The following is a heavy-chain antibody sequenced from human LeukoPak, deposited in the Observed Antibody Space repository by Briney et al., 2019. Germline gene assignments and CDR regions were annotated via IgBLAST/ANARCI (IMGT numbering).Heavy chain of an antibody. V-gene: IGHV3-72*01. J-gene: IGHJ6*04. CDR3: ARGPSISTTHTAYYYGMDV. D-gene: IGHD1-1*01. CDR2: TRNKANSYTT. Sequence: GGSLRLSCAASGFTFSDHYMDWVRQAPGKGLEWVCRTRNKANSYTTEYAASVKGRFSISRDESENLVYLQMNSLKTEDTAVYYCARGPSISTTHTAYYYGMDVWGKGTTVTVSS. CDR1: GFTFSDHY.